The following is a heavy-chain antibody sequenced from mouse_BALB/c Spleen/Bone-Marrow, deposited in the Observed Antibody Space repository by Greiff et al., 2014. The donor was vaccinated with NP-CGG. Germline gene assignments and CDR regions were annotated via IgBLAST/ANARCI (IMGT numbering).Heavy chain of an antibody. CDR1: GFSLSRYS. Sequence: VQGVESGPGLVAPSQSLSITCTVSGFSLSRYSIHWVRQPPGEGLEWLGVIWGGGNTDYNSALKSRLSISKDNSKSQVFLKMNSLQTDDTAMYYCARFITTGTMDYWGQGTSVTVSS. CDR3: ARFITTGTMDY. V-gene: IGHV2-6-4*01. D-gene: IGHD1-1*01. J-gene: IGHJ4*01. CDR2: IWGGGNT.